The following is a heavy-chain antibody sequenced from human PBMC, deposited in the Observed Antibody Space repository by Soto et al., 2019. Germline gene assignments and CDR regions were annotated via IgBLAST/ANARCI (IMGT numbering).Heavy chain of an antibody. CDR2: IWYDGSNK. CDR3: ARDPNDYDFWSGYYKETGPWG. D-gene: IGHD3-3*01. Sequence: QVQLVESGGGVVQPGRSLRLSCAASGFTFSGYGMHWVRQAPGKGLEWVAVIWYDGSNKYYADSVKGRFTISRDNSKNTLYLQMNSLRAEDTAVYYCARDPNDYDFWSGYYKETGPWGWGQGTLVTVSS. V-gene: IGHV3-33*01. CDR1: GFTFSGYG. J-gene: IGHJ4*02.